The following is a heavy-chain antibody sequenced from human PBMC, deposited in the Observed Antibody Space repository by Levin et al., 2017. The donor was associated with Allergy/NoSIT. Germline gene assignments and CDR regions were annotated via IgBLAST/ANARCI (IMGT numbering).Heavy chain of an antibody. CDR1: GFTFTSSA. J-gene: IGHJ4*02. CDR3: AAVPMTTVTKGVDY. CDR2: IVVGSGNT. D-gene: IGHD4-17*01. Sequence: SVKVSCKASGFTFTSSAMQWVRQARGQRLEWIGWIVVGSGNTNYAQKFQERVTITRDMSTSTAYMELSSLRSEDTAVYYCAAVPMTTVTKGVDYWGQGTLVTVSS. V-gene: IGHV1-58*02.